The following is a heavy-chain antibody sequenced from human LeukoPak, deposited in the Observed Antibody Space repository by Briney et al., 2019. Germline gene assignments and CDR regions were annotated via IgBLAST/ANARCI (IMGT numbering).Heavy chain of an antibody. CDR1: GFTVSSNY. D-gene: IGHD5-24*01. Sequence: GGSLRLSCSASGFTVSSNYMSWVRQAPGKGLEWVSVLYSGGTTYYADSVQGRFTISRDNSKNTLYLQMNNLRAEDTPVYYCARSDVAAIHYWGQGTLVTVSS. J-gene: IGHJ4*02. CDR2: LYSGGTT. V-gene: IGHV3-53*01. CDR3: ARSDVAAIHY.